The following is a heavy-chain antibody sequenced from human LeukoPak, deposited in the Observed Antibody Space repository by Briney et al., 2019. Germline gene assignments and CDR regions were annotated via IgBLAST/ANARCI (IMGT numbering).Heavy chain of an antibody. CDR2: ISAYNGNT. Sequence: GASVRVSCKASGYTFTSYGISWVRQAPGQGLEWMGWISAYNGNTNYAQKLQGRVTMTTDTSTSTAYMELRSLRSDDTAVYYCARERSSGYNDAFDIWGQGTMVTVSS. D-gene: IGHD3-22*01. V-gene: IGHV1-18*01. J-gene: IGHJ3*02. CDR3: ARERSSGYNDAFDI. CDR1: GYTFTSYG.